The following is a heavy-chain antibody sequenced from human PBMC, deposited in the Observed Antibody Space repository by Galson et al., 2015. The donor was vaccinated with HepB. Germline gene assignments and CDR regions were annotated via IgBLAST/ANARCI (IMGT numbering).Heavy chain of an antibody. D-gene: IGHD1-26*01. J-gene: IGHJ4*02. CDR2: IWYDGSNK. Sequence: SLRLSCAASGFTFSSYGMHWVRQAPGKGLEWVAVIWYDGSNKYYADSVKGRFTISRDNSKNTLYLQMNSLRAEDTAVYYCARESGAMDPFDYWGQGTLVTVSS. CDR3: ARESGAMDPFDY. CDR1: GFTFSSYG. V-gene: IGHV3-33*08.